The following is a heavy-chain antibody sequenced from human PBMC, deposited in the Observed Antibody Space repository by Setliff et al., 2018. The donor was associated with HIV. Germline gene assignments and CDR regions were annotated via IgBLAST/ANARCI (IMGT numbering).Heavy chain of an antibody. D-gene: IGHD3-22*01. CDR2: INPTGGST. V-gene: IGHV1-46*03. CDR3: ARVQHLTYYYDSSGYYDHDVFDI. Sequence: ASVKVSCKASGYTFTSYGISWVRQAPGQGLEWMGIINPTGGSTTYAQKFQGRVTVTRDTSTSTVYMELSSLRSEDTAVYYCARVQHLTYYYDSSGYYDHDVFDIWGQGTMVT. CDR1: GYTFTSYG. J-gene: IGHJ3*02.